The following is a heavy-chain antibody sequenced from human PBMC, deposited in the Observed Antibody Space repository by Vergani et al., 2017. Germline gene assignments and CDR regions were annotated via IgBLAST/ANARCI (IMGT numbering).Heavy chain of an antibody. CDR1: GFTFSSYA. D-gene: IGHD6-19*01. V-gene: IGHV3-30-3*01. CDR3: ARDPAVASTYYYYMDV. CDR2: ISYDGSNK. Sequence: QVQLVESGGGVVQPGRSLRLSCAASGFTFSSYAMHWVRQAPGKGLEWVAVISYDGSNKYYADSVKGRFTISRDNSKNPLYLQMNSLRAEDTAVYYCARDPAVASTYYYYMDVWGKGTTVTVSS. J-gene: IGHJ6*03.